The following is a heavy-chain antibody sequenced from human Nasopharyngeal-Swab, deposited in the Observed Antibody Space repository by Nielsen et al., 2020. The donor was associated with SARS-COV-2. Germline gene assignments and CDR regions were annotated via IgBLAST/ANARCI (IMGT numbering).Heavy chain of an antibody. CDR3: AKRDDYYESSGLGD. D-gene: IGHD3-22*01. V-gene: IGHV3-23*01. CDR2: ISGSGGST. J-gene: IGHJ4*02. CDR1: GFIFSASA. Sequence: GESLKISCAASGFIFSASAIHWVRQAPGKGLEWVSIISGSGGSTYYADSVKGRFTISRDNSKNTLYLQMNSLRAEDTAVYYCAKRDDYYESSGLGDWGQGTLVTVSS.